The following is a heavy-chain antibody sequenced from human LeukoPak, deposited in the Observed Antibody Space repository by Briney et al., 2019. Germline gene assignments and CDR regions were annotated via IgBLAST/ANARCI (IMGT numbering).Heavy chain of an antibody. CDR1: GFTFSSYW. V-gene: IGHV3-7*03. CDR3: ARGGGLDV. J-gene: IGHJ6*02. D-gene: IGHD3-16*01. CDR2: INHNGNVN. Sequence: GGSLRLSCAASGFTFSSYWMNWARQAPRKGLEWVASINHNGNVNYYADSVKGRFTISRDNAKNSLYLQMSNLRAEDTAVYFCARGGGLDVWGQGATVTVSS.